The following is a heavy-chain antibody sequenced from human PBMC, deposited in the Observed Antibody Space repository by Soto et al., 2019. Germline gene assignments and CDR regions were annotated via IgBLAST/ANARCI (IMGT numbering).Heavy chain of an antibody. CDR1: GGSVSSGSYY. V-gene: IGHV4-61*01. CDR2: IYYSGST. CDR3: ARDRDLDY. Sequence: QVQLQESGPGLVKPSETLSLTCPVSGGSVSSGSYYWSWIRQPPGKGLEWIGYIYYSGSTNYNPSLKSRVTISVDTSKNQFSLKLSSVTAADTAVYYCARDRDLDYWGQGTLVTVSS. J-gene: IGHJ4*02.